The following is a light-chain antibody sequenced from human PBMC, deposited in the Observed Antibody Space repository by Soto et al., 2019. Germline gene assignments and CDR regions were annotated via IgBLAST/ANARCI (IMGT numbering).Light chain of an antibody. V-gene: IGLV1-51*01. J-gene: IGLJ1*01. CDR2: DNN. Sequence: QAVVTQPPSVSAAPGQKVTISCSGSSSNIGNNYVSWYQQLPGTAPKLLIYDNNKRPSGIPDRFSGSKSGTSATLGITGLQTGDEADYYCGTWDSSLSALFGTGTKLTVL. CDR1: SSNIGNNY. CDR3: GTWDSSLSAL.